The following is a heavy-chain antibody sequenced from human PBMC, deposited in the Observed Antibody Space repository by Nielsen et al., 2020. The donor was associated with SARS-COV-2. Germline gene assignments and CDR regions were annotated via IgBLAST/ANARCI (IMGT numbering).Heavy chain of an antibody. CDR1: GFTFSSYW. CDR3: ATDYRITVAARRYIMDV. D-gene: IGHD6-19*01. V-gene: IGHV3-30*03. CDR2: ISYDGSRR. Sequence: GESLKISCAASGFTFSSYWMHWVRQAPGKGLEWVAVISYDGSRRYYADSVKGRFTISRDNSKNTLYLQMNSLRAEDTAVYYCATDYRITVAARRYIMDVWGQGTTVTVSS. J-gene: IGHJ6*02.